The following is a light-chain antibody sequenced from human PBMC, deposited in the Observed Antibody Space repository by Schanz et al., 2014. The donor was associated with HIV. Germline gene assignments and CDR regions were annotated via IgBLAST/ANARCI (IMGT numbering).Light chain of an antibody. CDR3: CSYESNSRNVV. Sequence: QSALTQPASVSGSPGQSITISCTGTSSDVGGHNLVSWYQQHPGKVPQLLIFEVTKRPSGVSYRFSGSKSGNTASLTISGLQSEDEADYYCCSYESNSRNVVFGGGTKLTVL. J-gene: IGLJ2*01. V-gene: IGLV2-23*02. CDR2: EVT. CDR1: SSDVGGHNL.